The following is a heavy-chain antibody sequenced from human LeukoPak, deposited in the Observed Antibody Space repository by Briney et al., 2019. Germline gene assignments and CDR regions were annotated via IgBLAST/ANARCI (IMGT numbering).Heavy chain of an antibody. Sequence: GGSLRLSCAASGFTVSSNYMSWVRQAPGKGLEWVSTISGSGASTFYADSVKGRFTISRDNSKNTLYLQMNSLRAEDTAVYYCATLSAGYWGQGTLVSVSS. CDR3: ATLSAGY. V-gene: IGHV3-23*01. CDR1: GFTVSSNY. J-gene: IGHJ4*02. D-gene: IGHD6-13*01. CDR2: ISGSGAST.